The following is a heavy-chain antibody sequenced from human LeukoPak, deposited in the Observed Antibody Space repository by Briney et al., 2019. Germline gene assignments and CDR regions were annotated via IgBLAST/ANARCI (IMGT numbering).Heavy chain of an antibody. CDR3: ARSVPSGPTWYGRSDC. J-gene: IGHJ4*02. Sequence: GGSLRLSCTASGFPFYSYWMTWVRQTPGKGLEWVANIRHDGSTKYYVDSVKGRFTISRDNAMNSLCLQMDSLRVEDTAIYYCARSVPSGPTWYGRSDCWGQGTQVTVSS. CDR2: IRHDGSTK. D-gene: IGHD6-13*01. V-gene: IGHV3-7*03. CDR1: GFPFYSYW.